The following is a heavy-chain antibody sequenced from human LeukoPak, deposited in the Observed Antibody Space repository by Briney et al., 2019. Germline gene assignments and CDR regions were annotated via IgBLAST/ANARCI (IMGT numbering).Heavy chain of an antibody. CDR2: ISYDGSNK. Sequence: GRSLRLSCAASGFTFSSYGMYWVRQAPGKGLEWVAVISYDGSNKYYADSVKGRFTISRDNSKNTLYLQMNSLRAEDTAVYYCAKEGTVTTGGAFDYWGQGTLVTVSS. CDR1: GFTFSSYG. V-gene: IGHV3-30*18. D-gene: IGHD4-17*01. J-gene: IGHJ4*02. CDR3: AKEGTVTTGGAFDY.